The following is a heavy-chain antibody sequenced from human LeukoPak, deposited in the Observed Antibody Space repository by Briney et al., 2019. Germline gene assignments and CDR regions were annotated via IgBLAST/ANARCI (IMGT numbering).Heavy chain of an antibody. V-gene: IGHV4-39*07. CDR1: GGSISSSSYY. D-gene: IGHD1-7*01. CDR2: IYYSGST. CDR3: ARDQSEGITGTTPFDY. Sequence: SETLSLTCTVSGGSISSSSYYWGSIRHPPGKGLEWIGSIYYSGSTYYNPSLKSRVTISVDTSKNQFSLKLSSVTAADTAVYYCARDQSEGITGTTPFDYWGQGTLVTVSS. J-gene: IGHJ4*02.